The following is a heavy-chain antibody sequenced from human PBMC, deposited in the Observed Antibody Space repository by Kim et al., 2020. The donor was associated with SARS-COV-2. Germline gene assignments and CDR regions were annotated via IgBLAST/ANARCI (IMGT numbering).Heavy chain of an antibody. CDR1: GYTFTSYG. V-gene: IGHV1-18*04. D-gene: IGHD2-15*01. Sequence: ASVKVSCKASGYTFTSYGISWVRQAPGQGLEWMGWISAYNGNTNYAQKLQGRVTMTTDTSTSTAYMELRSLRSDDTAVYYCAILGYCSGGSYYYYYGMDVWGQGTTVTVSS. CDR2: ISAYNGNT. CDR3: AILGYCSGGSYYYYYGMDV. J-gene: IGHJ6*02.